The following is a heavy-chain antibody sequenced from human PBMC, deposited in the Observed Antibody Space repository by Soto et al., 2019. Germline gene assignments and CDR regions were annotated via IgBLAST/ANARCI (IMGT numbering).Heavy chain of an antibody. V-gene: IGHV3-48*02. D-gene: IGHD3-16*01. CDR2: IRGSGSPT. Sequence: GGSLRLSCAPSGFNFNDFTINWVRQAPGKGLEWISNIRGSGSPTFYADSVRGRFTISRDNAQNSLYLQMNSLRDEDTAVYYCGRDHIYAFDFWGQGSVVTVSS. J-gene: IGHJ4*02. CDR1: GFNFNDFT. CDR3: GRDHIYAFDF.